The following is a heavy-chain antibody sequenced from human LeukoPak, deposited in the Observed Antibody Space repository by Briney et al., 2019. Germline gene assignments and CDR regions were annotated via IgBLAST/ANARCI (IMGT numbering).Heavy chain of an antibody. J-gene: IGHJ4*02. D-gene: IGHD6-13*01. CDR3: AGNPSSSWKTGFDY. CDR2: INSDGSST. CDR1: GFTFSSYW. V-gene: IGHV3-74*01. Sequence: GGSLRLSCAASGFTFSSYWMHWVRQAPGKGLVWVSRINSDGSSTSYADSVKGRFTISRDNAKNTLYLQMNSLRAEDTAVYYCAGNPSSSWKTGFDYWGQGTLVTVSS.